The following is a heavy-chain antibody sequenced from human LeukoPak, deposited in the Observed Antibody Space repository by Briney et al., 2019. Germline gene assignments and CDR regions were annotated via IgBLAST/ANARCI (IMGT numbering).Heavy chain of an antibody. V-gene: IGHV3-48*01. Sequence: GGSLRLSCAASGFTVSNNYMSWVRQAPGKGLEWVSYISSSSGTIYYADSVKGRFTISRDNAKNSLYLQMNSLRAEDTAVYYCARSYGSGSYYNVLGYWGQGTLVTVSS. CDR1: GFTVSNNY. CDR2: ISSSSGTI. CDR3: ARSYGSGSYYNVLGY. D-gene: IGHD3-10*01. J-gene: IGHJ4*02.